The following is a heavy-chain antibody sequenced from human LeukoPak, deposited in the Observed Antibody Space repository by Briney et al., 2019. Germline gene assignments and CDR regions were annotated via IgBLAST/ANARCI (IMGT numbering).Heavy chain of an antibody. J-gene: IGHJ4*02. CDR1: GGSISSSSYY. D-gene: IGHD1-26*01. CDR2: IYYSGST. V-gene: IGHV4-39*01. Sequence: PSETLSLTCTVSGGSISSSSYYWGWIRQPPGKXXEWIGSIYYSGSTYYNPSLKSRVTISVDTSKNQFSLKLSSVTAADTAVYYCARQGARPLFDYWGQGTLVTVSS. CDR3: ARQGARPLFDY.